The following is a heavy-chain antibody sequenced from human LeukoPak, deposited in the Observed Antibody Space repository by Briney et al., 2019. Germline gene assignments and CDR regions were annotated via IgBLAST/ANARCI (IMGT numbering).Heavy chain of an antibody. CDR3: AKASYGSGSFDY. V-gene: IGHV3-23*01. Sequence: PGGSLRLSCAASGFTFSNAWMSWVRQAPGKGLEWVSGIGGSGGNTNYADSVKGRFTISRDNSKNTLYLQMNSLRAEDTAIYYCAKASYGSGSFDYWGQGTLVTVSS. J-gene: IGHJ4*02. D-gene: IGHD3-10*01. CDR2: IGGSGGNT. CDR1: GFTFSNAW.